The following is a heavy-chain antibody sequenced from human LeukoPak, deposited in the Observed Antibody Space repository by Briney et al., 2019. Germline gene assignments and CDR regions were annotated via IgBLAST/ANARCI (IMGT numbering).Heavy chain of an antibody. J-gene: IGHJ5*02. Sequence: GASVKVSCKASGYTFTGYYMHWVRQAPGQGLEWMGWINPNSGGTNYAQKLQDRVTMTTDTSTNTAYMELRSLRSDDTAVYYCAKFCSGGGCYHNWFDPWGQGTLVTVSS. CDR1: GYTFTGYY. D-gene: IGHD2-15*01. CDR2: INPNSGGT. CDR3: AKFCSGGGCYHNWFDP. V-gene: IGHV1-2*02.